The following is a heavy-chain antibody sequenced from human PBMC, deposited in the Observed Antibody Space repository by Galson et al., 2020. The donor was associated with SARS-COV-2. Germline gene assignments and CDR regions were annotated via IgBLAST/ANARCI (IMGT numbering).Heavy chain of an antibody. D-gene: IGHD6-13*01. CDR1: GGSISSSSYY. V-gene: IGHV4-39*07. Sequence: SETLSLTCTVSGGSISSSSYYWGWIRQPPGKGLEWIGSIYYSGSTYYNPSLKSRVTISVDTSKNQFSLKLSSVTAADTAVYYCAREPLKAAAGSIGDWGQGTLVTVSS. CDR3: AREPLKAAAGSIGD. CDR2: IYYSGST. J-gene: IGHJ4*02.